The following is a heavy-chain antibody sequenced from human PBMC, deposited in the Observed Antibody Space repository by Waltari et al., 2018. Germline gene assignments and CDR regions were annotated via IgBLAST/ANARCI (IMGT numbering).Heavy chain of an antibody. CDR3: AKDLQWLVDY. V-gene: IGHV3-30-3*01. CDR2: ISSDGSKK. J-gene: IGHJ4*02. Sequence: QVQLVESGGGVVQPGRSLRLSCEASGYTSSRQSIHWVSQAPGKGLEWVAIISSDGSKKYYADSGKGRFTISRDNSKNTLYLQMDSLRPEDTAMYYCAKDLQWLVDYWGQGTLVTVSS. D-gene: IGHD6-19*01. CDR1: GYTSSRQS.